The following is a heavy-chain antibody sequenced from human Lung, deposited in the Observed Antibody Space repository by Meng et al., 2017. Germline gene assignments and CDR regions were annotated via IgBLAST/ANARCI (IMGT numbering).Heavy chain of an antibody. J-gene: IGHJ4*02. V-gene: IGHV3-21*03. CDR2: ISSGSSYI. CDR3: ARDYGGNSGGY. D-gene: IGHD4-23*01. Sequence: VQLVESVGGQVEPEGFLHFSWAASGLSFSDYSMKWGRQATRKGVEWVSSISSGSSYIYYADSVKGRFTISRDNAKNSLYLHMNSRRVEDTGLYSCARDYGGNSGGYWGQGTLVTVSS. CDR1: GLSFSDYS.